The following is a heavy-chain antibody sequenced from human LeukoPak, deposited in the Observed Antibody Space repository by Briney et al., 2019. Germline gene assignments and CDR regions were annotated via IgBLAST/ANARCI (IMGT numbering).Heavy chain of an antibody. Sequence: GGSLRLSCVASGFTFDDYGIHWVRQAPGKGLEWVSGINWNGGHTNYADSVRGRFTVSRDNSKNTMYLQVNSLRAEDTAVYYCTREGMGTTFSAWFDPWGQGTLVTVSS. D-gene: IGHD1-7*01. V-gene: IGHV3-20*04. CDR1: GFTFDDYG. CDR2: INWNGGHT. CDR3: TREGMGTTFSAWFDP. J-gene: IGHJ5*02.